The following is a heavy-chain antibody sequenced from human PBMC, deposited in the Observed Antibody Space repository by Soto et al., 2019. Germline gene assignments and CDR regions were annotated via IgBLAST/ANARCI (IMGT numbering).Heavy chain of an antibody. D-gene: IGHD6-13*01. CDR3: ARVPAAGIFDY. J-gene: IGHJ4*02. CDR1: GFTVSSNY. V-gene: IGHV3-66*01. Sequence: EVQLVESGGGLVQPGGSLRLSCAASGFTVSSNYMSWVRQAPGKGLEWVSVIYSGGSTYYADSVKGRFTISSDNSKNTLYLQMNSLRAEDTAVYYCARVPAAGIFDYWGQGTLGTVSS. CDR2: IYSGGST.